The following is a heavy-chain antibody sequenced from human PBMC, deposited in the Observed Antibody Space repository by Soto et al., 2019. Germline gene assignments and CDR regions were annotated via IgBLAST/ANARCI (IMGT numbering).Heavy chain of an antibody. D-gene: IGHD3-10*01. J-gene: IGHJ4*02. Sequence: ASVKVSCKASGYTFTSYDINLVRQATGQGLEWMGWMNPNSGNTGYAQKFQGRVTMTRNTSISTAYMELSSLRAEDTAVYYCARWGYYYGSGSPYWGQGTLVTVSS. CDR1: GYTFTSYD. CDR2: MNPNSGNT. CDR3: ARWGYYYGSGSPY. V-gene: IGHV1-8*01.